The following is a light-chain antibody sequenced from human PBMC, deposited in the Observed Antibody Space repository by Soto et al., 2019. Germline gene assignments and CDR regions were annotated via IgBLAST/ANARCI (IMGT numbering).Light chain of an antibody. CDR1: QSVSSNS. Sequence: IVLTQSPDTLSLSPGDRATLSCRATQSVSSNSLAWYQQKPGQAPRLLIYAAATRATGIPDRFSGSGSGTDSTLTISRLEPEDFAVYCCQQYGSSPWTFGQGTKVEIK. J-gene: IGKJ1*01. V-gene: IGKV3-20*01. CDR3: QQYGSSPWT. CDR2: AAA.